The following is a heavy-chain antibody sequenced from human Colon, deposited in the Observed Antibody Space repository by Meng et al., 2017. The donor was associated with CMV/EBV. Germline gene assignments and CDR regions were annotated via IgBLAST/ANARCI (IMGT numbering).Heavy chain of an antibody. Sequence: GGSLRLSCAASGFTFDSYSMNWVRQSPGKGLEWVSAISSSGAHTYYADSVKGRFTISRDNAKNSLYLQMNSLRVEDTAVYYCARAIPQGDYWGQGALVTVSS. CDR1: GFTFDSYS. CDR3: ARAIPQGDY. J-gene: IGHJ4*02. CDR2: ISSSGAHT. V-gene: IGHV3-21*01.